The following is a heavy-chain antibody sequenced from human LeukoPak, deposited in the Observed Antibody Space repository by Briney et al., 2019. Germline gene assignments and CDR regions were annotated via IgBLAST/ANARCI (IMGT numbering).Heavy chain of an antibody. CDR3: ARHCSGGSCYSNFDY. D-gene: IGHD2-15*01. J-gene: IGHJ4*02. CDR1: GGSFSGYY. V-gene: IGHV4-34*01. Sequence: SETLSLTCAVYGGSFSGYYWSWIRQPPGKGLEWIGEINHSGSTNYNPSLKSRVTISVDTSKNQFSLKLSSVTAADTAVYYCARHCSGGSCYSNFDYWGQGTLVTVSS. CDR2: INHSGST.